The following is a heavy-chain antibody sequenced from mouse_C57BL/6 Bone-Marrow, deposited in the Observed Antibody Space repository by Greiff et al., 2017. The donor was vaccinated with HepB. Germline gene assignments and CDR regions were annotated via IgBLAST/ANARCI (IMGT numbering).Heavy chain of an antibody. D-gene: IGHD1-1*01. V-gene: IGHV1-5*01. Sequence: EVQLQQSGTVLARPGASVKMSCKTSGYTFTSYWMHWVKQRPGQGLEWIGAIYPGNSDTSYNQKFKGKAKLTAVTSASTAYMELSSLTNEDSAVYYGTRCTTVVAPDAMDYWGQGTSVTVSS. CDR1: GYTFTSYW. J-gene: IGHJ4*01. CDR2: IYPGNSDT. CDR3: TRCTTVVAPDAMDY.